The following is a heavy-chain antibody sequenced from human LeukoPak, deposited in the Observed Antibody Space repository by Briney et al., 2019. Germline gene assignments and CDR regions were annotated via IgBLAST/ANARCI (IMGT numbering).Heavy chain of an antibody. J-gene: IGHJ4*02. CDR2: ISYDGSNK. CDR3: ARDTAVADFDY. CDR1: GFTFSSYA. Sequence: GGSLRLSCAASGFTFSSYAMHWVRQAPGKGLEWVAVISYDGSNKYYADSVKGRFTISRDNSKNTLYLQTNSLRAEDTAVYYCARDTAVADFDYWGQGTLVTVSS. D-gene: IGHD6-19*01. V-gene: IGHV3-30-3*01.